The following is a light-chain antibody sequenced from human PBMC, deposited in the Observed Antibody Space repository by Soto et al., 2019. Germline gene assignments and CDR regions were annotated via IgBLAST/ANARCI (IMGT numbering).Light chain of an antibody. V-gene: IGLV2-11*01. J-gene: IGLJ2*01. CDR1: SSDVGGYNY. Sequence: QSVLTQPRSVSGSPGQSVTISCTGTSSDVGGYNYVSWYQQHPGKAPKLMIYDVSKRPSGVPDRFSGAKSGNTASLTISGLQAEDEADYYCCSYAGSYTFLVVFGGGTKVTVL. CDR3: CSYAGSYTFLVV. CDR2: DVS.